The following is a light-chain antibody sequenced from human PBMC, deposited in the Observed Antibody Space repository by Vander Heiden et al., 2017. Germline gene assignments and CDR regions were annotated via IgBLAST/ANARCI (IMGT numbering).Light chain of an antibody. Sequence: DIQMTQSPSSLSASVGDRVTITCRASQTISSYLSWYQQKPGKAPKLLIFGASSLQSGVPSRFTGSGSGTDFTLTISSLQPEDFATYYCQQSYSTPLVTFGGGTKVEIK. CDR2: GAS. V-gene: IGKV1-39*01. CDR1: QTISSY. J-gene: IGKJ4*02. CDR3: QQSYSTPLVT.